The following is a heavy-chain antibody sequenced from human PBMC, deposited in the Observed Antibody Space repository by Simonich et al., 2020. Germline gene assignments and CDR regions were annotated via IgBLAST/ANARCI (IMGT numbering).Heavy chain of an antibody. CDR2: NNHRGST. Sequence: QVQLQQWGAGLLKPSETLSLTCAAYGGSFSGNYWSGIRQPPGKGLEWIGENNHRGSTNYNPSLKSRVTISVDTSKNQFSLKLSSVTAADTAVYYCARHLQLGPFDYWGQGTLVTVSS. J-gene: IGHJ4*02. CDR1: GGSFSGNY. CDR3: ARHLQLGPFDY. D-gene: IGHD1-1*01. V-gene: IGHV4-34*01.